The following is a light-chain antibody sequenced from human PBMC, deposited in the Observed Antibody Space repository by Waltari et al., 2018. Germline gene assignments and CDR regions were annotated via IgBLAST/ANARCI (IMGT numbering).Light chain of an antibody. J-gene: IGKJ3*01. CDR1: QSLVHTDGKTY. V-gene: IGKV2D-29*01. CDR2: EVS. Sequence: ILLTQTPLSLSVTPGQPASISCKSSQSLVHTDGKTYLYWYLQKAGQPPQLLIHEVSDRFTGVPPRFSGSGSGTDFTLKISRVEAEDVGIYYCMQSIQLPLFTFGPGTKVEIK. CDR3: MQSIQLPLFT.